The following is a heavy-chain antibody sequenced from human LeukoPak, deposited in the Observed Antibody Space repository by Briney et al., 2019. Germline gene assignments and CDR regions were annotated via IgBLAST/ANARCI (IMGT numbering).Heavy chain of an antibody. V-gene: IGHV3-21*01. D-gene: IGHD2-15*01. CDR2: ISSSSSYI. CDR1: GFTFSSYS. Sequence: GSLRLSCAASGFTFSSYSMNWVRQAPGKGLEWVSSISSSSSYIYYADSVKGRFTISRDNAKNSLYLQMNSLRAEDTAVYYCARGHQDIVVVVHGWFDPWGQGTLVTVSS. CDR3: ARGHQDIVVVVHGWFDP. J-gene: IGHJ5*02.